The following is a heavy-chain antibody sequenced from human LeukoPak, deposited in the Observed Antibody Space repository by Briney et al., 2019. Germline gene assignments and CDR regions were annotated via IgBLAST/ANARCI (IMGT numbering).Heavy chain of an antibody. CDR2: IYYSGST. Sequence: SETLSLTCTVSGGSISSSSYYGGWIRQPPGKGLEWIGSIYYSGSTYYNPSLKSRVTISVDTSKNQFSLKLSSVTAADTAVYYCARPERKFLIGYWGQGTLVTVSS. D-gene: IGHD1-14*01. V-gene: IGHV4-39*01. CDR3: ARPERKFLIGY. CDR1: GGSISSSSYY. J-gene: IGHJ4*02.